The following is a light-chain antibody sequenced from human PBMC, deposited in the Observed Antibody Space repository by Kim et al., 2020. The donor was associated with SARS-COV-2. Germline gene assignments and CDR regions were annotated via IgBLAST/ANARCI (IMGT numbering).Light chain of an antibody. CDR2: HAS. J-gene: IGKJ2*01. Sequence: ASVGDRVTISWRASQIVETFLAWYQQKPGKAPDLLIYHASSLQIGVPSRFSGSGSGTEFTLTINSLQPDDFATYYCQHYIRFPYTFGQGTKVDIK. CDR3: QHYIRFPYT. CDR1: QIVETF. V-gene: IGKV1-5*01.